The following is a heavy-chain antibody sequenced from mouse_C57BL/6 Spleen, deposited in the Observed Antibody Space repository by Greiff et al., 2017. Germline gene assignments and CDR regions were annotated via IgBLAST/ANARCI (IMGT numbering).Heavy chain of an antibody. CDR2: ISYDGSN. Sequence: EVQLQESGPGLVKPSQSLSLTCSVTGYSITSGYYWNWLRQFPGNKLEWMGYISYDGSNNYNPSLKNRISITRDTSKNQFFLKLNSVTTEDTATYYCASNYVDYYAMDYWGQGTSVTVSS. J-gene: IGHJ4*01. D-gene: IGHD2-1*01. V-gene: IGHV3-6*01. CDR1: GYSITSGYY. CDR3: ASNYVDYYAMDY.